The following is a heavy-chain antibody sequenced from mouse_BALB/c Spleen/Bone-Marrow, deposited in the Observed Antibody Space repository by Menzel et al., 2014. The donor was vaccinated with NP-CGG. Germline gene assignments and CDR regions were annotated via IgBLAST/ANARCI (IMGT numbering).Heavy chain of an antibody. CDR2: IHPGIGCT. CDR3: TRGGLRHYAMDY. D-gene: IGHD2-4*01. V-gene: IGHV1-15*01. Sequence: QAQLKQSGAELVMPGASVKLCCKALGYTFTDYEMHWVKQTPEHGLEWIGAIHPGIGCTAYNQKFKCKATLTADKSSSTAYMELSSLTSEDSAVYYCTRGGLRHYAMDYWGQGTSSTVSS. J-gene: IGHJ4*01. CDR1: GYTFTDYE.